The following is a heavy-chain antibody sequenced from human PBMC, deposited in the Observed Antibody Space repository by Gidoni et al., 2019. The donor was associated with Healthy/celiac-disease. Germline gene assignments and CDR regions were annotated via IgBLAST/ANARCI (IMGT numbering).Heavy chain of an antibody. J-gene: IGHJ4*02. D-gene: IGHD3-10*01. CDR1: GYTFTSYY. Sequence: QVQLVQSGAEVKKPGASVKVSCKASGYTFTSYYMPWVRQAPGQGLEWMGIINPSGGSTSYAQKFQGRVTMTRDTSTSTVYMELSSLRSEDTAVYYCAREARISGSYYITHYYFDYWGQGTLVTVSS. CDR3: AREARISGSYYITHYYFDY. CDR2: INPSGGST. V-gene: IGHV1-46*03.